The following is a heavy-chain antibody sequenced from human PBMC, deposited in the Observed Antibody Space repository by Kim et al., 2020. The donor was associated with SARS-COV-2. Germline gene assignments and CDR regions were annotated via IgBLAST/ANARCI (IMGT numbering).Heavy chain of an antibody. CDR3: ARSGTVPRSYYFDY. CDR1: GFTFSSYS. CDR2: ISSSSSTI. V-gene: IGHV3-48*02. Sequence: GGSLRLSCAASGFTFSSYSMNWVRQAPGKGLEWVSYISSSSSTIYYADSVKGRFTISRDNAKNSLYLQMNSLRDEDTAVYYCARSGTVPRSYYFDYWGQGTLVTVSS. J-gene: IGHJ4*02. D-gene: IGHD3-10*01.